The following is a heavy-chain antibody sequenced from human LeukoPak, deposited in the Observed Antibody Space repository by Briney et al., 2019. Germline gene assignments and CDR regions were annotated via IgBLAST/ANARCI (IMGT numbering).Heavy chain of an antibody. D-gene: IGHD4-23*01. CDR1: GFTLSSYW. CDR2: IASDGSST. J-gene: IGHJ4*02. CDR3: ARGRPHGNDY. Sequence: GGSLRLSCAASGFTLSSYWMNWVRQAPGKGLVWVSRIASDGSSTTYADSVRGRFSISRDNAKNTLYLQMNSLRVEDTAVYYCARGRPHGNDYWGQGTLVTVSS. V-gene: IGHV3-74*01.